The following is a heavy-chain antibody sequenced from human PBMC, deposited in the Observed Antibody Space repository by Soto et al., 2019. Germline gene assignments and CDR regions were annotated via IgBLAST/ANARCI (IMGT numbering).Heavy chain of an antibody. CDR2: ISSSSSYI. Sequence: GSLRLSCAASVFTFSSYSMNWVRQAPGKGLEWVSSISSSSSYIYYADSVKGRFTISRDNAKNSLYLQMNSLRAEDTAVYYCARDIVLDCGGDCSSLYCFDYWGQGTLVTVSS. V-gene: IGHV3-21*01. D-gene: IGHD2-21*02. CDR3: ARDIVLDCGGDCSSLYCFDY. CDR1: VFTFSSYS. J-gene: IGHJ4*02.